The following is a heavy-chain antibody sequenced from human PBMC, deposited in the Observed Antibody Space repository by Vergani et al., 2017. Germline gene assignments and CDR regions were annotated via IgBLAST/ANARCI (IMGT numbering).Heavy chain of an antibody. D-gene: IGHD1-26*01. Sequence: EVQLVESGGGLVKPGGSLRLSCAASGFTFSSYWMSWVRQAPGKGLEWVANIKQDGSEKYYVDSVKGRFTISRDNAKNSLYLQMNSPRAEDTAVYYCARDQRWELHWFDPWGQGTLVTVSS. CDR1: GFTFSSYW. J-gene: IGHJ5*02. CDR3: ARDQRWELHWFDP. CDR2: IKQDGSEK. V-gene: IGHV3-7*04.